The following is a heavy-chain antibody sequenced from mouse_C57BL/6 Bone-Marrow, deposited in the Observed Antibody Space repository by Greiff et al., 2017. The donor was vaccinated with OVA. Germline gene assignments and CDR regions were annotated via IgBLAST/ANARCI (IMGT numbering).Heavy chain of an antibody. CDR2: IWRGGST. J-gene: IGHJ4*01. D-gene: IGHD2-1*01. Sequence: QVQLKESGPGLVQPSQSLSITCTVSGFSLTSYGVHWVRPSPGKGLEWLGVIWRGGSTDYNAAFMSRLSITKDNSKSQVFFKMNSLQADDTAIYYCANGKGIYYAMDYWGQGTSVTVSS. CDR1: GFSLTSYG. V-gene: IGHV2-5*01. CDR3: ANGKGIYYAMDY.